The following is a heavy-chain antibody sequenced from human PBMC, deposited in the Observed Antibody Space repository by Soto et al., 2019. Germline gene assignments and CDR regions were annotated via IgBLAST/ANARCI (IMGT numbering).Heavy chain of an antibody. Sequence: EVQLLESGGGLVQPGGSLRLSCAASGFTFSSYAMSWVRQAPGKGLEWVSAISGSGGSTYYADSVKGRFTISRDNSKNRVNLQMNSLRAKDTAVYYGAKDRYDFASGYFPQNYYYYGMDVWGQGTTVTVS. J-gene: IGHJ6*02. CDR1: GFTFSSYA. D-gene: IGHD3-3*01. CDR2: ISGSGGST. CDR3: AKDRYDFASGYFPQNYYYYGMDV. V-gene: IGHV3-23*01.